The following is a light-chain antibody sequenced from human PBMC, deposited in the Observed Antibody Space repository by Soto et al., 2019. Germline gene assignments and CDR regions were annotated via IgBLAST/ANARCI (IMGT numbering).Light chain of an antibody. J-gene: IGKJ5*01. CDR2: GAS. CDR3: QQSGT. Sequence: EIVMTQSPATLSVSPGERATLSCRASQSVSSNLAWYQQKPGQAPRLLIYGASTRATGIPARFSGSGSGTEFTHTISSLQSEDFAVYYCQQSGTFGQGTRLEIK. CDR1: QSVSSN. V-gene: IGKV3-15*01.